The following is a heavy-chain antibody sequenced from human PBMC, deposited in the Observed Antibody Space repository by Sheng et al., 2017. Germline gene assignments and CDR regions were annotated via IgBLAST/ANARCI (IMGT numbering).Heavy chain of an antibody. CDR3: AKETQYSSGWLGTGLFWGYFDY. CDR2: ISGSGGST. V-gene: IGHV3-23*01. Sequence: EVQLLESGGGLVQPGGSLRLSCAASGFTFSSYAMSWVRQAPGKGLEWVSAISGSGGSTYYADSVKGRFTISRDNSKNTLYLQMNSLRAEDTAVYYCAKETQYSSGWLGTGLFWGYFDYWGQGTLVTVSS. D-gene: IGHD6-19*01. J-gene: IGHJ4*02. CDR1: GFTFSSYA.